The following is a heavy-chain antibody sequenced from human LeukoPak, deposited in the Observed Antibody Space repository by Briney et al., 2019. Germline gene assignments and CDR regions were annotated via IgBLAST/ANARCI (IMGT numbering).Heavy chain of an antibody. Sequence: PGGTLRLSCAASGFTFSSYNMNWVRQAPGKGLEWVSSISSSSSYIYYADSVKGRFTISRDNAKNSLYLQMNSLRAEDTAVYYCASDRESSSWSDYCGQGTLVTVSS. V-gene: IGHV3-21*01. CDR3: ASDRESSSWSDY. CDR1: GFTFSSYN. CDR2: ISSSSSYI. D-gene: IGHD6-13*01. J-gene: IGHJ4*02.